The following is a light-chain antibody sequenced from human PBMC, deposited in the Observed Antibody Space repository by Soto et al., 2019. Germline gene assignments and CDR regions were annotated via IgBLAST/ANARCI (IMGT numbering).Light chain of an antibody. J-gene: IGLJ1*01. CDR2: EVS. Sequence: QSALTQPPSASGSPGQAVTISCTGTSSDVGGYNYVSWYQQHPGKAPKLMIYEVSKRTSGVPDRFSGSKSGNTASLTVSWLQAEDEADYYCSSYAGSNKEVFGTGTKLTVL. CDR3: SSYAGSNKEV. V-gene: IGLV2-8*01. CDR1: SSDVGGYNY.